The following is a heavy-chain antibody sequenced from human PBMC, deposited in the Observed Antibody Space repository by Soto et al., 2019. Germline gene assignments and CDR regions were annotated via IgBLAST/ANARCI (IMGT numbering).Heavy chain of an antibody. CDR2: ISSSSSYI. D-gene: IGHD2-15*01. CDR1: GFTFISYS. CDR3: ARVEENAFDI. V-gene: IGHV3-21*01. Sequence: TWGSLRLSCAASGFTFISYSINCFRQAPLKWLEWVSSISSSSSYIYYADSVKGRFTISRDNAKNSLYLQMNSLRAEDTAVYYCARVEENAFDIWGQGTMVTVSS. J-gene: IGHJ3*02.